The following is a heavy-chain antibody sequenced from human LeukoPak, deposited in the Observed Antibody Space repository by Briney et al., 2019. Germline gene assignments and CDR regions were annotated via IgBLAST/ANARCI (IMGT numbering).Heavy chain of an antibody. CDR3: TTDPGAYCGGDCSDY. J-gene: IGHJ4*02. Sequence: GGSLRLSCAASGFTFSSYAMHWVRQAPGKGLEWVGRIKSNADGGTTDYVAPVKGRFTISRDDSKNTLFLQMNSLKTEDTAVYYCTTDPGAYCGGDCSDYWGQGTLVTVSS. CDR2: IKSNADGGTT. V-gene: IGHV3-15*01. D-gene: IGHD2-21*01. CDR1: GFTFSSYA.